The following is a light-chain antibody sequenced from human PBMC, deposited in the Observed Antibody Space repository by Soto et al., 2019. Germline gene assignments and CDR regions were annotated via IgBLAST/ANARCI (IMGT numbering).Light chain of an antibody. CDR2: DNN. Sequence: QSVLTQPPSVSAAPGQKVTISCFGSNSNIGNNYVSWYQQFPGTAPKLLIYDNNKRPSGIPDRFSDSKSGTSATLGITGLQTGDEADYYCGTWDSSLSAVVFGGGTKLTVL. CDR3: GTWDSSLSAVV. V-gene: IGLV1-51*01. J-gene: IGLJ2*01. CDR1: NSNIGNNY.